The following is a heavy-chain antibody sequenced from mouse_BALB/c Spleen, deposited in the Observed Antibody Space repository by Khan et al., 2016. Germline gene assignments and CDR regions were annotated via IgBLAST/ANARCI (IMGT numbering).Heavy chain of an antibody. CDR3: TRGLLDEGYTMDY. CDR1: GFTFSSYT. V-gene: IGHV5-6-4*01. D-gene: IGHD6-1*01. J-gene: IGHJ4*01. Sequence: EVELVESGGGLVKPGGSLKLSCAASGFTFSSYTMSWIRQTPEKRLEWVATVNGGGSYTYYPDSVKGRFTISRDNAKNTLYLQMSSLKSEDTAMXYCTRGLLDEGYTMDYWGQGTSVTVSS. CDR2: VNGGGSYT.